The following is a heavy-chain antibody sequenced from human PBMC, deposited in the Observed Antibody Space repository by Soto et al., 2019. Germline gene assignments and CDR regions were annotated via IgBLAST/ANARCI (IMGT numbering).Heavy chain of an antibody. CDR2: ITGSGGGT. V-gene: IGHV3-23*01. D-gene: IGHD6-13*01. CDR1: GFSFRNYA. CDR3: AKRPLTAAVFDY. J-gene: IGHJ4*02. Sequence: EVQLLVSGGGLVQPRGSLRLSCAASGFSFRNYAMTWVRQAPGKGLEWVSVITGSGGGTYFVDSVKGRFTISRDNSKNTVYLQMNSLRAEDTAVYYCAKRPLTAAVFDYWGQGTLVTVSS.